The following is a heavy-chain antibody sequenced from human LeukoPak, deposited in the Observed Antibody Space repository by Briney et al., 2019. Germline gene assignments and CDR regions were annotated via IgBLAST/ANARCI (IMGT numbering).Heavy chain of an antibody. CDR3: ARHEHCDQGDPNWFDP. CDR2: IYKTGSI. Sequence: PSETLSHTCTASGGSISSSSHYWRWIRQPPGKGLEWIASIYKTGSIFYNPSLKSRVTISVDTSKIQFSLNLRSVTAADTAVYCCARHEHCDQGDPNWFDPWGQGTLVTVSS. J-gene: IGHJ5*02. CDR1: GGSISSSSHY. V-gene: IGHV4-39*01. D-gene: IGHD2/OR15-2a*01.